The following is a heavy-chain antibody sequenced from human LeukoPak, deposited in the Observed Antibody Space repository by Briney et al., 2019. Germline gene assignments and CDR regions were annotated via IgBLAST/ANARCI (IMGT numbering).Heavy chain of an antibody. J-gene: IGHJ5*02. CDR3: ARDAGVAGGGRWFDP. CDR1: GGSIINYY. V-gene: IGHV4-59*01. D-gene: IGHD6-19*01. CDR2: IYNNGST. Sequence: PSETLSLTCTVSGGSIINYYWSWIRQPPGKGLEWIGYIYNNGSTSYNPSLKSRVTISVDTSKNQFSLELSSVTAADTAVYYCARDAGVAGGGRWFDPWGQGNLVTVSS.